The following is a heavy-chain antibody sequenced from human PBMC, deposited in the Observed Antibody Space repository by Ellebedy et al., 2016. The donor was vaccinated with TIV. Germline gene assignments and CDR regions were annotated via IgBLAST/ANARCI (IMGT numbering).Heavy chain of an antibody. CDR2: ISGSTGDT. V-gene: IGHV1-18*04. CDR1: GYSFTNHG. J-gene: IGHJ4*02. Sequence: AASVKVSCKASGYSFTNHGITWVRQAPGQGLEWMGWISGSTGDTNSAQKFQGRVTLTIETSTTQAYMDLRSLTPDDTAVYYCARDRPSGYGAFDDYWGQGTLVIVSS. CDR3: ARDRPSGYGAFDDY. D-gene: IGHD5-12*01.